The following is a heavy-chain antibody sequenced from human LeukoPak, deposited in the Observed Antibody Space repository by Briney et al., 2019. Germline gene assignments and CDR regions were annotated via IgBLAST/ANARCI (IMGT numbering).Heavy chain of an antibody. V-gene: IGHV3-7*01. D-gene: IGHD6-13*01. CDR2: IREERGQE. CDR1: GLTVSNHW. J-gene: IGHJ4*02. CDR3: ARAVAGSDY. Sequence: GGSLRLSCVASGLTVSNHWMSWVRQAPGKGLEWVANIREERGQEYYVDSVKGRFTISKNSAKNSLYLQMSSLRAEDTAVYYCARAVAGSDYWGQGTLVTVSS.